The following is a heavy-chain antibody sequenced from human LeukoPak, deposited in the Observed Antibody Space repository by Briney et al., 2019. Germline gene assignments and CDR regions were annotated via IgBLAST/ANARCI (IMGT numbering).Heavy chain of an antibody. CDR3: ARGYYASSGYYNGNWFDP. Sequence: ASVKVSCKASGYTFTGYYMHWVRQAPGQGLEWMGWINPNSGGTNYAQKFQGRVTMTRDTSISTAYMELSRLRSDDTAVYYCARGYYASSGYYNGNWFDPWGQGTLVTVFS. CDR2: INPNSGGT. D-gene: IGHD3-22*01. V-gene: IGHV1-2*02. J-gene: IGHJ5*02. CDR1: GYTFTGYY.